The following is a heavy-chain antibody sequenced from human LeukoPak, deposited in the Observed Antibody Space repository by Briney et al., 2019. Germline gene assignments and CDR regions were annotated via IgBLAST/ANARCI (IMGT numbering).Heavy chain of an antibody. J-gene: IGHJ4*02. CDR1: GFTFSSYG. Sequence: GGSLRLSCAASGFTFSSYGMQWVRQAPGKGPEWVAVVSYDGSIAYYADSVRGRFTISRDNAKNTLYLQMNSLRAEDTAVYYCAKEILTGYYLDSWGQGTLITVSP. V-gene: IGHV3-30*18. CDR2: VSYDGSIA. D-gene: IGHD3-9*01. CDR3: AKEILTGYYLDS.